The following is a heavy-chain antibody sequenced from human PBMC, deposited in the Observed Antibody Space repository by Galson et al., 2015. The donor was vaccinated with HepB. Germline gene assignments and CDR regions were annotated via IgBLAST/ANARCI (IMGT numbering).Heavy chain of an antibody. CDR2: ISAYNGNT. CDR1: GYTFTSYG. D-gene: IGHD3-3*01. J-gene: IGHJ4*02. V-gene: IGHV1-18*01. CDR3: ARFIPSGITIFGVVDY. Sequence: SVKVSCKASGYTFTSYGISWVRQAPGQGLEWMGWISAYNGNTNYAQKLQGRVTMTTDTSTSTAYMELRSLRSDDTAVYYCARFIPSGITIFGVVDYWGQGTLVTVSS.